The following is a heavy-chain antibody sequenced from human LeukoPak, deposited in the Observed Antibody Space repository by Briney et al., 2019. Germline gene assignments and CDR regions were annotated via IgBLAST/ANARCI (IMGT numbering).Heavy chain of an antibody. CDR2: IKYNGSEK. V-gene: IGHV3-7*01. D-gene: IGHD3-10*01. CDR3: QFGSGSYYNIPENWFDP. J-gene: IGHJ5*02. CDR1: GFTFSRYW. Sequence: GGSLRLSCAASGFTFSRYWMSWVRQAPGEGLEWVAQIKYNGSEKYYVDSVKGRFTISRDNAKNSLYLQMSSLRDEDTAVYYCQFGSGSYYNIPENWFDPWGQGTLVTVSS.